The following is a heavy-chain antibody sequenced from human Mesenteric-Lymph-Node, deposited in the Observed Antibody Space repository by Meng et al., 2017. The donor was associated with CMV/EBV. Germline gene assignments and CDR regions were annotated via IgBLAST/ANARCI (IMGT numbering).Heavy chain of an antibody. J-gene: IGHJ4*02. CDR3: ARGSDIPVNNY. CDR1: GGSFSGYY. CDR2: INHSGVP. V-gene: IGHV4-34*01. Sequence: QVQLQQWGAGLCKPSETLSLTCAVYGGSFSGYYWSWIRQPPGKGLEWIGEINHSGVPNYNPSIKSRVTISLDRSKNQFSLKLSSVTAEDTAVYYCARGSDIPVNNYWGQGTLVTVSS. D-gene: IGHD2-15*01.